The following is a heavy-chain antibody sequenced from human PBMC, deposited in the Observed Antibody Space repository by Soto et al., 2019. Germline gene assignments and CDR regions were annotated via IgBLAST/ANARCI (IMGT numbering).Heavy chain of an antibody. D-gene: IGHD2-21*01. J-gene: IGHJ6*02. CDR2: IYYSGST. V-gene: IGHV4-31*03. CDR3: AASCVGCGGFNYYGMDV. CDR1: GGSISSGGYY. Sequence: SETLSLTCTVSGGSISSGGYYWSWIRRHPGKGLEWIGYIYYSGSTYYNQSLKSRVTISVDTSKNQFSLKLSSVTAADTAVYYCAASCVGCGGFNYYGMDVWGQGTTVTVSS.